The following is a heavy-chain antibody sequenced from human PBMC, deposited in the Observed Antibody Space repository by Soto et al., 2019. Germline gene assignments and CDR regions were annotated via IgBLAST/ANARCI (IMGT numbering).Heavy chain of an antibody. D-gene: IGHD6-6*01. CDR2: INPSGGST. J-gene: IGHJ3*02. CDR1: GYTFTSYY. Sequence: AASVKVSCKASGYTFTSYYMHWVRQAPGQGLEWMGIINPSGGSTSYAQKFQGRVTMTRDTSTSTVYMELSSLRSEDTAVYYCAGDNYPDIAARPSAFDIWGQGTMVTVSS. V-gene: IGHV1-46*01. CDR3: AGDNYPDIAARPSAFDI.